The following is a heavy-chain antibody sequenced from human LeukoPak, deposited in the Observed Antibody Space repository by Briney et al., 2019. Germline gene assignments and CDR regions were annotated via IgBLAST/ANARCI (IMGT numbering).Heavy chain of an antibody. D-gene: IGHD5/OR15-5a*01. Sequence: GGSLRLSCAASGFTFSSYWMSWVRQAPGKGLEWVANIKQDGSEKYYVDSVKGRFTISRDNSKNTVYLQMNSLRAEDTAVYYCARDPPLVSGPVYYYYYMDVWGKGTTVTVSS. CDR2: IKQDGSEK. J-gene: IGHJ6*03. CDR1: GFTFSSYW. CDR3: ARDPPLVSGPVYYYYYMDV. V-gene: IGHV3-7*01.